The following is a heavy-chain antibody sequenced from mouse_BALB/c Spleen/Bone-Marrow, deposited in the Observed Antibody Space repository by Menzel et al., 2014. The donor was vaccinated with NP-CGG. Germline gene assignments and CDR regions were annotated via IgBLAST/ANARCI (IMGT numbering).Heavy chain of an antibody. D-gene: IGHD1-2*01. CDR3: ARLHYYGYEAY. CDR2: INPDSSTI. CDR1: GFDFSTFW. V-gene: IGHV4-1*02. J-gene: IGHJ3*01. Sequence: EVQLVESGGGLVQPGGSLKLSCAASGFDFSTFWMSWVRQAPGKGLEWIGEINPDSSTINYTPSLKDKFIISRDNAKNTLYLQVSKVRSEDTALYYCARLHYYGYEAYWGQGTLVTVSA.